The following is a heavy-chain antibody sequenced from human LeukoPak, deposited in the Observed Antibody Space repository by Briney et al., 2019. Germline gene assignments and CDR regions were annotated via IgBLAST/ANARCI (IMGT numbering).Heavy chain of an antibody. J-gene: IGHJ5*02. CDR3: ARDRAVPGTSRGFDP. CDR1: GGSIRSSNW. CDR2: ISQSGTT. D-gene: IGHD6-19*01. V-gene: IGHV4-4*02. Sequence: SGTLSLPCAVSGGSIRSSNWWSLVRQPPGKGLEWIGEISQSGTTNYNPSLKSRVTISVDTSKNQFSLKLSSVTAADTAMYYCARDRAVPGTSRGFDPWGQGTLVTVSS.